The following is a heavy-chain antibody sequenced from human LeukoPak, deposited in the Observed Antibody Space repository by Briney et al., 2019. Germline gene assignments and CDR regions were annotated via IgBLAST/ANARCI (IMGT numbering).Heavy chain of an antibody. Sequence: SETLSLTCTVPGGSISSYYWRWIRQPAAQGLEWIGRIYTSGSTNYNPSLNSRVTMSVDTSKKQFSLKLSSVTAADTAVYYCARQIAVAGKAGIDYWGQGTLVTVSS. D-gene: IGHD6-19*01. CDR2: IYTSGST. J-gene: IGHJ4*02. CDR1: GGSISSYY. V-gene: IGHV4-4*07. CDR3: ARQIAVAGKAGIDY.